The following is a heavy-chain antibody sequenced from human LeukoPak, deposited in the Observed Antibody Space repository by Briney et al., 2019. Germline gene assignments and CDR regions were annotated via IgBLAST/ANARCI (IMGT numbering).Heavy chain of an antibody. CDR2: IDPSDAYT. CDR3: AREWADVVVPAAIALRGMDV. V-gene: IGHV5-10-1*01. D-gene: IGHD2-2*01. Sequence: GEALKISCKGSGYRFTTYWISWVRQMPGKGLEWVGRIDPSDAYTNYSPSFQGHVTISADKSISTAYLQWSSLKASDTAMYYCAREWADVVVPAAIALRGMDVWGKGTTVTVSS. J-gene: IGHJ6*04. CDR1: GYRFTTYW.